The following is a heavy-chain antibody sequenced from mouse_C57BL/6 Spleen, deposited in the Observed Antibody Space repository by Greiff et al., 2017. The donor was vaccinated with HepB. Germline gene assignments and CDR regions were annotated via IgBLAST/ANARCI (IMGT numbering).Heavy chain of an antibody. CDR1: GYTFTSYW. D-gene: IGHD2-4*01. Sequence: VQRVESGAELVKPGASVKVSCKASGYTFTSYWMHWVKQRPGQGLEWIGRIHPSDSDTNYNQKFKGKATLTIDKSSSTAYMQLSSLTSEDSAVYYCAIGGDYDGRLAYWGQGTLVTVSA. J-gene: IGHJ3*01. CDR2: IHPSDSDT. V-gene: IGHV1-74*01. CDR3: AIGGDYDGRLAY.